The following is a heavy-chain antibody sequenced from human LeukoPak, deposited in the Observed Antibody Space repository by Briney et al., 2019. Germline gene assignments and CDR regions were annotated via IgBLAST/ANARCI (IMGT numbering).Heavy chain of an antibody. D-gene: IGHD5-12*01. J-gene: IGHJ4*02. Sequence: GASVNVSFKASVGTFSSYAISWVRQAPGQGLEWMGGIIPIFGTANYAQKFQGRVTITADESTSTAYMELSSLRSEDTAVYYCARDTSGYGGYFDYWGQGTLVTVSS. CDR3: ARDTSGYGGYFDY. V-gene: IGHV1-69*13. CDR1: VGTFSSYA. CDR2: IIPIFGTA.